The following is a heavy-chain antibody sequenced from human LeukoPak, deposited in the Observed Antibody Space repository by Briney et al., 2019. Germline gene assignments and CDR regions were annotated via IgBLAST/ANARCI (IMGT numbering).Heavy chain of an antibody. CDR2: INYDGSAT. CDR1: GFIFSSYS. V-gene: IGHV3-23*05. CDR3: ARDASLWFGESWGY. J-gene: IGHJ4*02. D-gene: IGHD3-10*01. Sequence: GGSLRLSCAASGFIFSSYSMNWVRQAPGKGLEWVSAINYDGSATYYADSVRGRFTISRDNSKSTLFLQMTSLRAADTAVYYCARDASLWFGESWGYWGQGSLVAVSS.